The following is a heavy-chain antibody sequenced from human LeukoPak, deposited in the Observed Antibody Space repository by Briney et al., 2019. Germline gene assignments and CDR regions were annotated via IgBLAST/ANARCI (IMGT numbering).Heavy chain of an antibody. J-gene: IGHJ3*02. V-gene: IGHV4-59*01. D-gene: IGHD3-22*01. Sequence: SETLSLTCTVSGGSISSYYWSWIRQPPGKGLEWIGYIYYSGSANYNPSLKSRVTISVDTSKNQFSLRLSSVTAADTAVYYCARVDYYDSSGYHAFDIWGQGTMVTVSS. CDR3: ARVDYYDSSGYHAFDI. CDR2: IYYSGSA. CDR1: GGSISSYY.